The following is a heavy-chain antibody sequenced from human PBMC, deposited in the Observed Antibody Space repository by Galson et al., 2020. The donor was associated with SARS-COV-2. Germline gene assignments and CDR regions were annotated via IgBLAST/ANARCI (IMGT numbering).Heavy chain of an antibody. CDR1: GFTLSDHY. Sequence: TGGSLRLSCAASGFTLSDHYIDWVRQAPGKGLEWVARSKNRRNSYTTEYAASVNGRFTISRDDSKNSLYLQMNSLKTEDTAVYYWVRWSDGGADYWGQGTLVTVSS. V-gene: IGHV3-72*01. CDR2: SKNRRNSYTT. D-gene: IGHD4-17*01. J-gene: IGHJ4*02. CDR3: VRWSDGGADY.